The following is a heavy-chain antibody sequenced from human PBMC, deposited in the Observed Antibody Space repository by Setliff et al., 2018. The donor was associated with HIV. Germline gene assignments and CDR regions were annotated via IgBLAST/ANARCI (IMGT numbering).Heavy chain of an antibody. V-gene: IGHV1-46*01. CDR1: GYTFTSYI. Sequence: ASVKVSCKASGYTFTSYILQWVRQAAGQGLEWVGRIAPSSGGIHYAQKFQDRVTMTRDTSTSTVYMDLSRLRSEDTAVYYCAREFPGGTKGFDYWGQGTLVTVPS. J-gene: IGHJ4*02. CDR3: AREFPGGTKGFDY. CDR2: IAPSSGGI. D-gene: IGHD1-1*01.